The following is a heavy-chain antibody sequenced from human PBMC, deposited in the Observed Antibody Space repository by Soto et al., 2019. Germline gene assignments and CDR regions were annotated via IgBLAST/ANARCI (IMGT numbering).Heavy chain of an antibody. V-gene: IGHV1-46*01. CDR2: INPSGGST. CDR3: ARDPYGYGMDA. J-gene: IGHJ6*02. Sequence: ASVKVSCKASGYTFTSYYMHWVRQAPGQGLEWMGIINPSGGSTSYAQKFQGRVTMTRDTSTSTVYMELSSLRSEDTAVYYYARDPYGYGMDAWGQGTTVTGSS. CDR1: GYTFTSYY. D-gene: IGHD4-17*01.